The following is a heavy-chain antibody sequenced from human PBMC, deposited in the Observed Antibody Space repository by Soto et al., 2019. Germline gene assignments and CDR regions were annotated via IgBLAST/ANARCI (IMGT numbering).Heavy chain of an antibody. J-gene: IGHJ4*02. CDR1: GFTFSSYG. Sequence: GGSLRLSCAASGFTFSSYGMHWVRQAPGKGLEWVAVISYDGSNKYYADSAKGRFTISRDNSKNTLYLQMNSLRAEDTAVYYCATQVNSGYNYWGQGTLVTVSS. V-gene: IGHV3-30*03. CDR3: ATQVNSGYNY. CDR2: ISYDGSNK. D-gene: IGHD5-12*01.